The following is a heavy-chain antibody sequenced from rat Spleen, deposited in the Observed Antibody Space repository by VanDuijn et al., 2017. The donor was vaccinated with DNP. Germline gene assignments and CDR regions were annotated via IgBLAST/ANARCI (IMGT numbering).Heavy chain of an antibody. CDR1: GFNFNDYW. J-gene: IGHJ3*01. V-gene: IGHV4-2*01. Sequence: EVKLVESGGGLVQPGRPLKLSCAPSGFNFNDYWMGWVRQAPGKGLEWIGEINKDSSTINYSPSLKDKFTISRDNAQNTLYLQMSKLGSEDTAIYYCARLGWHGWFAYWGQGTLVTVSS. D-gene: IGHD1-11*01. CDR3: ARLGWHGWFAY. CDR2: INKDSSTI.